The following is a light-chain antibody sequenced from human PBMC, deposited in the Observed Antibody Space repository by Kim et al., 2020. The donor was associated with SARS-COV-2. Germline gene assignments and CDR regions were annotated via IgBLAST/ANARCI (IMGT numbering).Light chain of an antibody. CDR2: DVY. V-gene: IGLV2-14*03. J-gene: IGLJ3*02. CDR1: SSDVGAYNY. Sequence: QSALTQPASVSGSPGQSITISCTGTSSDVGAYNYVSWFQQHPGRAPKLMISDVYKRPSGVSNRFSGSKSGNTASLTISGLQAEDEAHYYCLSYTISRALMFGGGTQLTVL. CDR3: LSYTISRALM.